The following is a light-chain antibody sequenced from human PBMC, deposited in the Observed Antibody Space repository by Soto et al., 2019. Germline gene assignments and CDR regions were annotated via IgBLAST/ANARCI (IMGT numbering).Light chain of an antibody. CDR3: QSYDSRLSAVV. CDR1: SSNIGAGFD. Sequence: QSVLPQPPSVSGAPGQRVTISCTGNSSNIGAGFDVHWYQQLPGTAPKLLIYDNSNRPSGVPDRFSGSKSGTSASLAITGLQAEDGTDYYCQSYDSRLSAVVFGGGTKLTVL. V-gene: IGLV1-40*01. J-gene: IGLJ2*01. CDR2: DNS.